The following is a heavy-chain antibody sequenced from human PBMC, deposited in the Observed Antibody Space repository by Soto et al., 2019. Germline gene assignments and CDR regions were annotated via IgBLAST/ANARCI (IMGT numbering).Heavy chain of an antibody. CDR1: VGSISSSSYY. D-gene: IGHD6-6*01. V-gene: IGHV4-39*01. J-gene: IGHJ5*02. CDR3: ARNRARNWFEP. Sequence: PSETLFLTCIFSVGSISSSSYYWGWIRQPPGKGLEWIGSIYYSGSTYYNPSLKSRVTISVDTSKNQFSLKLSSVTAADTAVFYCARNRARNWFEPWGQGTLVTVSS. CDR2: IYYSGST.